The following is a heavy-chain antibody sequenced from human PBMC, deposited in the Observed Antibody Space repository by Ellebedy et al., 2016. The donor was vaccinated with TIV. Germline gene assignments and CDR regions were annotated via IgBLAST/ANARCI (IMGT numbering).Heavy chain of an antibody. V-gene: IGHV1-2*04. Sequence: AASVKVSCKASGYTFTDYYIHWVRQAPGQGLEWMGWINPNSGGTNYAQKFQGWVTMTRDTSISTAYMELSRLRSYDTAVYYCARDGAVTTVFDYWGQGTLVTVSS. CDR2: INPNSGGT. D-gene: IGHD4-17*01. CDR1: GYTFTDYY. J-gene: IGHJ4*02. CDR3: ARDGAVTTVFDY.